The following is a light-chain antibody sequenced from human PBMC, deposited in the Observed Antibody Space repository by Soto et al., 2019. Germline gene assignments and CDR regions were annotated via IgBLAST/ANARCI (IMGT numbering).Light chain of an antibody. Sequence: IRMTQSPSSLSASTGDRVTITCRASQRINIYLNWYRQKPGKAPELLIYSASNLQSGVPSRFSASGSGTDFTLTISDVQPEDFALYYCHQRQSWPRTFGQGTKVDIK. CDR3: HQRQSWPRT. CDR1: QRINIY. V-gene: IGKV1-39*01. CDR2: SAS. J-gene: IGKJ1*01.